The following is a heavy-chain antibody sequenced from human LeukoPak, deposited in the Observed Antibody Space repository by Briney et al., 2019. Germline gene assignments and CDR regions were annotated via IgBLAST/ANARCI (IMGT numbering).Heavy chain of an antibody. D-gene: IGHD6-13*01. V-gene: IGHV4-38-2*01. Sequence: SETLSLTCAVSGYSISSGYYWGWIRQPPGKGLEWIGSIYHSGSTYYNPSLKSRVTISVDTSKNQFSLRLSSVTAADTAVYYCARLIATDYFDYWGQGTLVTVSS. CDR3: ARLIATDYFDY. CDR1: GYSISSGYY. J-gene: IGHJ4*02. CDR2: IYHSGST.